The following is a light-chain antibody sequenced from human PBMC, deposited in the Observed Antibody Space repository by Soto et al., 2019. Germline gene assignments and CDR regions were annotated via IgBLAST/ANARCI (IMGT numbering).Light chain of an antibody. Sequence: DIQMTQSPSTLSGSVGDRVTITCRASQTISSWLAWYQQKPGKAPKLLIYAASSLKSGVPSRFSGNGSGTEFTLTISSLQPDDFATYYCQQYNTYSTFGQGTRLEV. V-gene: IGKV1-5*01. CDR1: QTISSW. J-gene: IGKJ5*01. CDR3: QQYNTYST. CDR2: AAS.